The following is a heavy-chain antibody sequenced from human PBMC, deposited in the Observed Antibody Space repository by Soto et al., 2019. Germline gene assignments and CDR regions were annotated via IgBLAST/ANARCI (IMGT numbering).Heavy chain of an antibody. V-gene: IGHV3-11*01. Sequence: GVSLRLSCAASGFTFSDYYMSWNRQAPGKGLEWISYISRIGETIHHADTVKGRFTISRDNAKNSLSLHMNSLRAEDTAVYYCAACVAVAGTEVHYYGMDVWGQGTTVTVSS. CDR2: ISRIGETI. CDR1: GFTFSDYY. CDR3: AACVAVAGTEVHYYGMDV. D-gene: IGHD6-19*01. J-gene: IGHJ6*02.